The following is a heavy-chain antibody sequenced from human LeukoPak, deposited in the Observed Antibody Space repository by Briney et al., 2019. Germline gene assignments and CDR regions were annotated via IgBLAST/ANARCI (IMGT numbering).Heavy chain of an antibody. CDR2: IVPIFGTA. CDR3: ARGWGLQGAFDI. D-gene: IGHD1-26*01. V-gene: IGHV1-69*06. J-gene: IGHJ3*02. CDR1: GGTFSSYA. Sequence: SVKVSCKASGGTFSSYAISWVRQAPGQGLEWMGGIVPIFGTANYAQKFQGRVTITADKSTSTAYMELSSLRSEDTAVYYCARGWGLQGAFDIWGQGTMVTVSS.